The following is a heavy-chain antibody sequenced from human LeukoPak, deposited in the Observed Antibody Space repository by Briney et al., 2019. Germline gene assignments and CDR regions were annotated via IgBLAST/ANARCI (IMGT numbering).Heavy chain of an antibody. V-gene: IGHV3-9*03. D-gene: IGHD6-19*01. CDR3: AKASPQYSSGWYGRVLYYFDY. CDR2: ISWHSGSI. J-gene: IGHJ4*02. Sequence: GGSLRLSCAASGFTFGDYAMHWVRQAPGKGLEWVSGISWHSGSIGYADSVKGRFTISRDNAKNSLYLQMNSLRAEDMALYYCAKASPQYSSGWYGRVLYYFDYWGQGTLVTVSS. CDR1: GFTFGDYA.